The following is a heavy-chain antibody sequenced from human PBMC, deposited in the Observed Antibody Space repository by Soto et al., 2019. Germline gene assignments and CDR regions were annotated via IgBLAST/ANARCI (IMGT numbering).Heavy chain of an antibody. CDR3: ARGIATGQLDP. Sequence: ASVKVYCKASGYTFTRYTMNWVRQAPGQRLEWMGWINPDNGNTKSSQKFQDRVIITRDTSASTAYMDLSSLRSEDTAVYYCARGIATGQLDPWGQGTLVTVSS. V-gene: IGHV1-3*01. CDR1: GYTFTRYT. CDR2: INPDNGNT. D-gene: IGHD2-15*01. J-gene: IGHJ5*02.